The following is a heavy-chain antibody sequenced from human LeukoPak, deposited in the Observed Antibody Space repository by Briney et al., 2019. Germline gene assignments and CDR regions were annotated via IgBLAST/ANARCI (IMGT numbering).Heavy chain of an antibody. CDR1: GGTFSSYA. J-gene: IGHJ3*02. V-gene: IGHV1-69*05. CDR3: AREIPDAFDI. Sequence: GASVKVSCKASGGTFSSYAISWVRQAPGQGLEWMGRIIPIFGTAKYAQKFQGRVTITTDESTSTAYMELSSLRSEDTAVYYCAREIPDAFDIWGQGTMVTVSS. CDR2: IIPIFGTA.